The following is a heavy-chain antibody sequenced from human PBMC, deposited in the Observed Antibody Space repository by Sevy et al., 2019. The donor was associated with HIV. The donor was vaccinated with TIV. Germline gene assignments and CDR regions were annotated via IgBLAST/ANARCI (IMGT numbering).Heavy chain of an antibody. CDR1: GFTFSSYS. Sequence: GGSLRLSCAASGFTFSSYSMNWVRQAPGKGLEWVSSISSSSSYIYYADSVKGRFTISRDNAKNSLYLQMNSLRAEDTAVYYCAREGPPYGGRYDAFDIWGQGTMVTVSS. CDR3: AREGPPYGGRYDAFDI. D-gene: IGHD4-17*01. J-gene: IGHJ3*02. CDR2: ISSSSSYI. V-gene: IGHV3-21*01.